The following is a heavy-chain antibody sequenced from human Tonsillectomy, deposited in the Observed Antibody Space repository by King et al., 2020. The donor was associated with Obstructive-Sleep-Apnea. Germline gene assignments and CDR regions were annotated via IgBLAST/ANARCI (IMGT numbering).Heavy chain of an antibody. D-gene: IGHD6-13*01. Sequence: VQLVESGGGLVKPGGSLRLSCADSGFTFSDYYMSWIRQSPGKGLEWVSYISSSGSIIYYTDSVKVRFTITRDNAKNSLYLQMNSLRAEDTAVYYCARDSRIAAAGKRHGWFDPWGQGTLVTVSS. CDR1: GFTFSDYY. CDR3: ARDSRIAAAGKRHGWFDP. V-gene: IGHV3-11*01. J-gene: IGHJ5*02. CDR2: ISSSGSII.